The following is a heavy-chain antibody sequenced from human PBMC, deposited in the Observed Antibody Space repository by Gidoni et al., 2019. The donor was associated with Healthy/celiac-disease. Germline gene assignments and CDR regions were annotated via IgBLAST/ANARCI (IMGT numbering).Heavy chain of an antibody. CDR2: IIPIFGTA. Sequence: QVQLVQSGAEVKKPGSSVKVSCKASGGTFSSYAISWVRQAPGQGLEWMGGIIPIFGTANYAQKFQGRVTITADESTSTAYMELSSLRSEDTAVYYCARGVGATTASFTFWFDPWGQGTLVTVSS. V-gene: IGHV1-69*01. CDR3: ARGVGATTASFTFWFDP. J-gene: IGHJ5*02. D-gene: IGHD1-26*01. CDR1: GGTFSSYA.